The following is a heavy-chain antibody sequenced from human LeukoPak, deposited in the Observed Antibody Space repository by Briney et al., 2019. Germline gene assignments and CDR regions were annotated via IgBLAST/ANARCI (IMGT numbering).Heavy chain of an antibody. CDR1: GYTFTSYY. D-gene: IGHD2-2*01. Sequence: ASVKVSCKASGYTFTSYYMHWVRQAPGQGLEWMGIINPSGGSTSYAQKFQGRVTMTRDMSTSTVYMELSSLRSEDTAVYYCARAYCSSTSCYHIGYWGQGTLVTVSS. V-gene: IGHV1-46*01. J-gene: IGHJ4*02. CDR3: ARAYCSSTSCYHIGY. CDR2: INPSGGST.